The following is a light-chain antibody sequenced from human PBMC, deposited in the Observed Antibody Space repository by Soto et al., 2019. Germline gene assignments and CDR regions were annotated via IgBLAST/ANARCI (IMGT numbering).Light chain of an antibody. Sequence: QSALAQPASVSGSPGQSVTISCTGTSSDVGAYNSVSWYQQHPDKAPQLMIYKGTQRPSGVSNRFSGSTSGNAASLTISGLQAGDEADYFCCSSAPESTYVFGTGTKVNVL. CDR3: CSSAPESTYV. CDR1: SSDVGAYNS. J-gene: IGLJ1*01. V-gene: IGLV2-23*01. CDR2: KGT.